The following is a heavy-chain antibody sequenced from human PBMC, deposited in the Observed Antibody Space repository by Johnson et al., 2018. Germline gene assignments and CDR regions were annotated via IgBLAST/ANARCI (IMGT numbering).Heavy chain of an antibody. D-gene: IGHD5-18*01. CDR1: GGTFSSYA. Sequence: QVQLVESGAEVKKPGSSVKVSCKASGGTFSSYAISWVRQAPGQGLEWMGGIIPIFGTANYAQKFQGRVTITADESTSTAYRELSSLRSGDPAVYYCARVRRGYRYGYYYYYGMDGWGQGTTVSGSS. J-gene: IGHJ6*02. V-gene: IGHV1-69*01. CDR2: IIPIFGTA. CDR3: ARVRRGYRYGYYYYYGMDG.